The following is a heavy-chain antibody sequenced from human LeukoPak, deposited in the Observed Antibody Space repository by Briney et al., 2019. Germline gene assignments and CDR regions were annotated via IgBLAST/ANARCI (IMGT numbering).Heavy chain of an antibody. J-gene: IGHJ6*03. CDR2: IIPIFGTA. CDR3: ARWNIVVVPSARDYYYYMDV. V-gene: IGHV1-69*06. Sequence: GASVKVSCKASGGTFSSYAISWVRQAPGQGLEWMGGIIPIFGTANYAQKFQGRVTITADKSTGTAFMELSRLTSDDTAVYYCARWNIVVVPSARDYYYYMDVWGKGTTVTISS. CDR1: GGTFSSYA. D-gene: IGHD2-2*01.